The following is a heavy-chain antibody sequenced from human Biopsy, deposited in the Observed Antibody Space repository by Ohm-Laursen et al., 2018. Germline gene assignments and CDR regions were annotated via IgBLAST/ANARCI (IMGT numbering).Heavy chain of an antibody. CDR1: GFSFDNYA. Sequence: SLRLSCAASGFSFDNYAMNWVRQAPGKGLERVSTISGSGGSTYYADSVKGRFTISRDASKNTLYLLMNSLRAEDTAMYYCAKGGYCTTTSCYMDVDYWGQGTLVTVSS. CDR2: ISGSGGST. V-gene: IGHV3-23*01. CDR3: AKGGYCTTTSCYMDVDY. J-gene: IGHJ4*02. D-gene: IGHD2-2*02.